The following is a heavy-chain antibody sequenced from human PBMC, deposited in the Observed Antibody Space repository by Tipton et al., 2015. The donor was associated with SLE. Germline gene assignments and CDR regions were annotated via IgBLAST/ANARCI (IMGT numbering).Heavy chain of an antibody. CDR3: ARGFLGMKAAQYYFDY. CDR1: GFPFSSFG. V-gene: IGHV3-48*03. CDR2: INPGGGTI. Sequence: SLRLSCAASGFPFSSFGVNWVRQAPGKGLEWVSYINPGGGTIDYAASVKGRFPISRDNATNSLYLQMNSLRAEDTAVYYCARGFLGMKAAQYYFDYWGQGTLVTVSS. J-gene: IGHJ4*02. D-gene: IGHD6-25*01.